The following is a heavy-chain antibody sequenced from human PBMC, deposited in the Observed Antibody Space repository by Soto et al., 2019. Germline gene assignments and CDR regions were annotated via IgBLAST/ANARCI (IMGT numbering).Heavy chain of an antibody. D-gene: IGHD2-15*01. CDR2: TYYRSKWYN. V-gene: IGHV6-1*01. J-gene: IGHJ6*03. CDR1: GDSVSSNSAA. Sequence: SQTLSLTCAICGDSVSSNSAAWNWIRQSPSRGLEWLGRTYYRSKWYNDYAVSVKSRITINPDTSKNQFSLQLNSVTPEDTAVYYCARDLSSYCSGGSCQDGLYYMDVWGKGTTVTVSS. CDR3: ARDLSSYCSGGSCQDGLYYMDV.